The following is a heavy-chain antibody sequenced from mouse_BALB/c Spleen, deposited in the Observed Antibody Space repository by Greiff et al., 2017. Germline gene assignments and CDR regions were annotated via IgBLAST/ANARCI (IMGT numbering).Heavy chain of an antibody. Sequence: VQLQQSGPELVKPGASVKMSCKASGYTFTSYVMHWVKQKPGQGLEWIGYINPYNDGTKYNEKFKGKATLTSDKSSSTAYMELSSLTSEDSAVYYCATSYYGLTKGMDYWGQGTTLTVSS. V-gene: IGHV1-14*01. D-gene: IGHD2-10*01. CDR1: GYTFTSYV. J-gene: IGHJ2*01. CDR2: INPYNDGT. CDR3: ATSYYGLTKGMDY.